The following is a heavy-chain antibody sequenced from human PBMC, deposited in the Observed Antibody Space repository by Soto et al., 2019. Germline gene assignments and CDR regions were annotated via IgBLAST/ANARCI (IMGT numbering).Heavy chain of an antibody. Sequence: QVQLQESGPGLVKPSQTLSLTCTLSGGSISSGNYYWSWIRQHPGKGLEWIGYIYYSGSTHYNPSLKSRVTISLDTANNQFSLKLSSVTAADTAGYYCARMGLHVGELSRNWFDPWGQGTLVTVSA. D-gene: IGHD3-16*02. J-gene: IGHJ5*02. CDR2: IYYSGST. V-gene: IGHV4-31*03. CDR3: ARMGLHVGELSRNWFDP. CDR1: GGSISSGNYY.